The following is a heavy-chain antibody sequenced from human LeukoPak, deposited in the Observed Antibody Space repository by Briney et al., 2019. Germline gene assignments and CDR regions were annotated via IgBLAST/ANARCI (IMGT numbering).Heavy chain of an antibody. Sequence: GGSLRLSSSASGLTFNSYARHRHRQAPGKGLEYVSAISSNGDSTYYADSVKGRFTISRDNSKNTLYLQMSSLRADDTSVYYCVNGVAMRRGHLEYWGQGTLVTVSS. D-gene: IGHD2-15*01. J-gene: IGHJ4*02. V-gene: IGHV3-64D*09. CDR2: ISSNGDST. CDR1: GLTFNSYA. CDR3: VNGVAMRRGHLEY.